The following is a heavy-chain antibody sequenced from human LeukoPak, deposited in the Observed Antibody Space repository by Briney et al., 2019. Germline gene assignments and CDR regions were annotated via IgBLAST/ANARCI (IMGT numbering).Heavy chain of an antibody. Sequence: ASVKVSCKASGYTFTSYGISWVRQAPGQGLEWMGWISAYDGNTNYAQKLQGRVTMTTDTSTSTAYMELRSLRSDDTAVYYCARAIASLVYSSSWSFDYWGQGTLVTVSS. J-gene: IGHJ4*02. D-gene: IGHD6-13*01. CDR1: GYTFTSYG. CDR3: ARAIASLVYSSSWSFDY. CDR2: ISAYDGNT. V-gene: IGHV1-18*01.